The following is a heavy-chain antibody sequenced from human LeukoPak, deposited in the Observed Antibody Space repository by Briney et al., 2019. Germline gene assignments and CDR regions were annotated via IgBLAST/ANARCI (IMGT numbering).Heavy chain of an antibody. J-gene: IGHJ4*02. CDR2: ISSSGCTA. V-gene: IGHV3-48*04. CDR3: TRGYDISDY. D-gene: IGHD3-9*01. CDR1: GVIFSRDS. Sequence: PGGSLRLSCAVSGVIFSRDSMNWVRQAPGKGLEWLSQISSSGCTAYYAAPVKGRFTISRDNAKNSLYLQMNSLRVEDTAMYYRTRGYDISDYWGQGTVVTVSS.